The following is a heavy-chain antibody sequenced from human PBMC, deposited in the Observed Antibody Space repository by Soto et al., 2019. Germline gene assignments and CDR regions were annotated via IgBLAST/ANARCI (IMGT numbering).Heavy chain of an antibody. CDR3: ANTQGIDNLYKGGYAHDY. Sequence: GGSLRLSCAASGFTFSSYAMSWVRQAPGKGLEWVSAISGSGGSTYYADSVKGRFTISRDNSKNTLYLQMNSLRAEDTAVYYWANTQGIDNLYKGGYAHDYWGQGTLVTVSS. J-gene: IGHJ4*02. CDR2: ISGSGGST. CDR1: GFTFSSYA. V-gene: IGHV3-23*01. D-gene: IGHD5-12*01.